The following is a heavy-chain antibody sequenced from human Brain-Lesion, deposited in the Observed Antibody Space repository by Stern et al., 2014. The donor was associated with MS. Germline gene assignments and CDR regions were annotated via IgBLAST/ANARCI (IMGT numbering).Heavy chain of an antibody. Sequence: EVQLVESGGGLVQPGGSLRLSCAASGSTFSNSWMHWVRQAPGKGLEWVSRINRDGSTTTYAGSVKGRFTISRDNAKNTLYLQMSSLRAEDTAVYYCTILSGPYDHWGQGTLVTVSS. CDR1: GSTFSNSW. J-gene: IGHJ4*02. D-gene: IGHD3-10*01. CDR3: TILSGPYDH. V-gene: IGHV3-74*02. CDR2: INRDGSTT.